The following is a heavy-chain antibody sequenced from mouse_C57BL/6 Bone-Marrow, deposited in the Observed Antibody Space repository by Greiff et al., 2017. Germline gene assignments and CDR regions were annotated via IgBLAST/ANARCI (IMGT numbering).Heavy chain of an antibody. Sequence: VQLQQPGAELVRPGSSVKLSCKASGYTFTSYWMHWVKQRPIQGLEWIGNIDPSDSETHYTQKFKDKATLTVDKSSSTAYMQLSSLTSEDSAVYNCAREGLKRAMDYWGQGTSVTVSS. CDR3: AREGLKRAMDY. V-gene: IGHV1-52*01. CDR2: IDPSDSET. J-gene: IGHJ4*01. D-gene: IGHD1-3*01. CDR1: GYTFTSYW.